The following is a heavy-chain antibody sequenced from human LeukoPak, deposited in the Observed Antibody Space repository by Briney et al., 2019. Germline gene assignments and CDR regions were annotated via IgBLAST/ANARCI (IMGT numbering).Heavy chain of an antibody. D-gene: IGHD1-26*01. J-gene: IGHJ4*02. Sequence: GGSLRLSCAASGFTFSSYWMHWVRQAPGKGLVWVSRINSDGSSTNYADSVQGRFTISRDNAKNTLYLQMNSLRAEDTAVYYCARPASDGSYYVSDYSGQGTLVTVSS. CDR3: ARPASDGSYYVSDY. V-gene: IGHV3-74*01. CDR2: INSDGSST. CDR1: GFTFSSYW.